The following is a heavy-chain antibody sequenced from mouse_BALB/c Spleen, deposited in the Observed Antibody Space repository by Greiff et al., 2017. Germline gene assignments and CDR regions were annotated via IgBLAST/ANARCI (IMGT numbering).Heavy chain of an antibody. J-gene: IGHJ4*01. Sequence: QVQLQQSGPELVKPGASVKISCKASGYAFSSSWMNWVKQRPGQGLEWIGRIYPGDGDTNYNEKFKGKATLTADKSSSTAYMQLSSLTSDDSAVYFCARWVHYYGWDYWGQGTSVTVSA. CDR1: GYAFSSSW. CDR3: ARWVHYYGWDY. CDR2: IYPGDGDT. D-gene: IGHD1-2*01. V-gene: IGHV1-82*01.